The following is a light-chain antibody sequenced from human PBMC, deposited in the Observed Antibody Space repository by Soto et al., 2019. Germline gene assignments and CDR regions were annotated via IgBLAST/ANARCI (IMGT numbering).Light chain of an antibody. CDR3: QRYGSSPPFT. CDR1: QRVSSSY. Sequence: EIVLTHSPGTLSLSPGERATLSCRASQRVSSSYLAWYQQKPGQAPRLLIYGASTRATGIPDRFSGSGSGTDFTLIISRLEPEDFAVYFCQRYGSSPPFTFGQGTKVEI. V-gene: IGKV3-20*01. J-gene: IGKJ2*01. CDR2: GAS.